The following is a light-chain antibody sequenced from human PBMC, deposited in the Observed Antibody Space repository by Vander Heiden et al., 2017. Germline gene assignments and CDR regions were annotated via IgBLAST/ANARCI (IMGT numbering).Light chain of an antibody. J-gene: IGLJ2*01. Sequence: QSALTQPPSASGSPGQSVTISCTGTSSDVGGYNYVSGYQQHPGKAPKLMIYEVSKRPSGVPDRFSGSKSGNTASLTVSGLQAEDEADYYCSSYAGSNNFDVVFGGGTKLTVL. CDR2: EVS. V-gene: IGLV2-8*01. CDR1: SSDVGGYNY. CDR3: SSYAGSNNFDVV.